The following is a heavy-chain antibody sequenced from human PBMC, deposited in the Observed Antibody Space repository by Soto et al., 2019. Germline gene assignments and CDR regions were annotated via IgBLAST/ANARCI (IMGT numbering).Heavy chain of an antibody. CDR3: ARGRDIVATIPYYFDY. CDR1: GGSFSGYY. D-gene: IGHD5-12*01. V-gene: IGHV4-34*01. Sequence: PSETLSLTCAVYGGSFSGYYWSWIRQPPGKGLEWIGEINHSGSTNYNPSLKSRVTISVDTSKNQFSLKLSSVTAADTAMYYCARGRDIVATIPYYFDYWGQGTLVTVSS. CDR2: INHSGST. J-gene: IGHJ4*02.